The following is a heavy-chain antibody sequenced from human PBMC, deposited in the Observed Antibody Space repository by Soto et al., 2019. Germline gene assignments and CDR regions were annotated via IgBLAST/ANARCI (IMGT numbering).Heavy chain of an antibody. V-gene: IGHV4-59*01. D-gene: IGHD2-15*01. J-gene: IGHJ5*02. CDR3: AGTHDIVVVVAATWGGWFDP. Sequence: SETLSLTCTVSGGSISSYYWSWIRQPPGKGLEWIGYIYYSGSTNYNPSLKSRVTISVDTSKNQFSLKLSSVTAADTAVYYCAGTHDIVVVVAATWGGWFDPWGQGTLVTVSS. CDR1: GGSISSYY. CDR2: IYYSGST.